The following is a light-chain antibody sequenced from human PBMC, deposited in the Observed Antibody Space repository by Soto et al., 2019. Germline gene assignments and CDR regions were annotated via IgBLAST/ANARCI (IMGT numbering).Light chain of an antibody. CDR2: LGS. J-gene: IGKJ1*01. CDR3: KHQRTSLRT. CDR1: QSPMVNNSGDKY. Sequence: PLSRGAIASISCRSSQSPMVNNSGDKYLDWYLQKPGQAPRLLIYLGSNRASGVPGRFSGSGSGTDFTLKISRVQSEDVAVYYCKHQRTSLRTFGQGSNV. V-gene: IGKV2-28*01.